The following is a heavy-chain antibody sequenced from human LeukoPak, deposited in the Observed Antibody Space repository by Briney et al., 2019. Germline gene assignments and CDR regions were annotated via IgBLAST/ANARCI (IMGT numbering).Heavy chain of an antibody. CDR2: IKSDGSST. Sequence: GGSLTLSCAASGFTLSSYWMEWVRQAPGKGLVWVSRIKSDGSSTSYADSVKGRFTISRYNDKNTLYLQMNSLRAEDTAVYYCSRGWWFDYWGQGILVTVSS. D-gene: IGHD2-15*01. J-gene: IGHJ4*02. CDR3: SRGWWFDY. V-gene: IGHV3-74*01. CDR1: GFTLSSYW.